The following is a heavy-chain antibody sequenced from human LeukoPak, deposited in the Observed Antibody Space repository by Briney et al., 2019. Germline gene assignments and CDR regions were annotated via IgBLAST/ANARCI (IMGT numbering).Heavy chain of an antibody. Sequence: SETLSLTCTVSGGSISSGGYYWSWIRQHPGKGLEWIGYIYYSGSTYYNPSLKSRVTISVDTSKNQFSLKLSSVTATDTAVYYCARGGSTSSLLDYWGQGTLVTVSS. J-gene: IGHJ4*02. CDR2: IYYSGST. D-gene: IGHD2-2*01. V-gene: IGHV4-31*03. CDR1: GGSISSGGYY. CDR3: ARGGSTSSLLDY.